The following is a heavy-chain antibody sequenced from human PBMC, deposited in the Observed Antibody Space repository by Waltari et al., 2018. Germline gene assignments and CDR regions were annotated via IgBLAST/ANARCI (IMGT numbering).Heavy chain of an antibody. D-gene: IGHD7-27*01. J-gene: IGHJ4*02. V-gene: IGHV4-34*01. CDR2: TDHRGAT. Sequence: QVQLQQWGAGLLKPSETLSLTCGYYGESFNNYYWIWVRQPPGKGLEWIGETDHRGATKCNPALASRVTISLDTSKSQFSLSLRSVIAADAAMYYCARHRRGSNGIDYWGQGTLVTVSS. CDR3: ARHRRGSNGIDY. CDR1: GESFNNYY.